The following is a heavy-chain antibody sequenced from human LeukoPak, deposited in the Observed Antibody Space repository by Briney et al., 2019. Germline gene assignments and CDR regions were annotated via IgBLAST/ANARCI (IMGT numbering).Heavy chain of an antibody. CDR2: IYNSGST. D-gene: IGHD4/OR15-4a*01. V-gene: IGHV4-59*12. CDR3: ARSTMVNTATGWFDP. Sequence: SETLSLTCTVPGDSLSSYYWSWIRQPPGKGLEWIGYIYNSGSTNYNPSLKSRVTMSVDTSKNHMSLKLSSVTAADTAMYYCARSTMVNTATGWFDPWGQGTLVTVSS. J-gene: IGHJ5*01. CDR1: GDSLSSYY.